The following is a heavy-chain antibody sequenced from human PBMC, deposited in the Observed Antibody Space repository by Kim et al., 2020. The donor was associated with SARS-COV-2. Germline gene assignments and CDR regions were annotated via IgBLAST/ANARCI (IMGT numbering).Heavy chain of an antibody. CDR3: AKRYSGSYRANYFDY. CDR2: ISGSGGST. Sequence: GGSLRLSCAASGFTFSSYAMSWVRQAPGKGLEWVAAISGSGGSTYYADSVKGRFTISRDNSKNTLYLQMNSLRAEDTAVYYCAKRYSGSYRANYFDYWGQGTLVTVSS. CDR1: GFTFSSYA. D-gene: IGHD1-26*01. V-gene: IGHV3-23*01. J-gene: IGHJ4*02.